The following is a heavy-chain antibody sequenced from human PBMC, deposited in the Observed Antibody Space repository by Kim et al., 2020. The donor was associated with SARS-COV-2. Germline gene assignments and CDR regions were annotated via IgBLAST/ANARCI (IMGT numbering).Heavy chain of an antibody. CDR2: ISDSGRT. CDR3: ARLYSGTRPPDY. D-gene: IGHD6-25*01. V-gene: IGHV4-39*01. Sequence: SETLSLTCTISGGSIRSTTYYWGWIRQPPGKVLEWIGSISDSGRTYYNPSLKSRVTISVDTSKNQLSLKLTSVTAAETAVFYCARLYSGTRPPDYWGQGILVTVAS. J-gene: IGHJ4*02. CDR1: GGSIRSTTYY.